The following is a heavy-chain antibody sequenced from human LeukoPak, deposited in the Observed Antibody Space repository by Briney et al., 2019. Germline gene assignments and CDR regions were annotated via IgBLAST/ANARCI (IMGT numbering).Heavy chain of an antibody. D-gene: IGHD2-15*01. V-gene: IGHV1-69*06. CDR1: GGTFSSYA. CDR3: ARKTSLDCSGGSCHWFDP. J-gene: IGHJ5*02. Sequence: SVKVSCKASGGTFSSYAISWVRQAPGLGLEWMGGIIPIFGTANYAQKFQGRVTITADKSTSTAYMELSSLRSEDTAVYYCARKTSLDCSGGSCHWFDPWGQGTLVTVSS. CDR2: IIPIFGTA.